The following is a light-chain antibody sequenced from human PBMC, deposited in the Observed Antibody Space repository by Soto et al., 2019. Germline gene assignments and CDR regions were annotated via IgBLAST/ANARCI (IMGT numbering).Light chain of an antibody. CDR2: AAS. Sequence: DIQMTQSPSSLSASVGDGVTITCRASQSISSYLNWYQQKPGKAPKLLIYAASSLQSGVPSRFSDSASGTYFTITLSSLHPEDTPTYYCLQCYTLPRTFGQGTRVEIQ. CDR1: QSISSY. V-gene: IGKV1-39*01. J-gene: IGKJ1*01. CDR3: LQCYTLPRT.